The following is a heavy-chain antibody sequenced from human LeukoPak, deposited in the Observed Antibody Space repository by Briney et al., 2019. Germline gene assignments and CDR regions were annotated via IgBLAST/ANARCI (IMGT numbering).Heavy chain of an antibody. CDR1: GFTFSSYG. V-gene: IGHV3-30*18. J-gene: IGHJ5*02. Sequence: PGGSLRLSCAASGFTFSSYGMHWVRQAPGKGLEWVAVISYDGSNKYYADSVKGRFTISRDNSKNTLYLQMNSLRAEDTAVYYCAKEPIEIVGAMWWDPWGQGTLVTVSS. D-gene: IGHD1-26*01. CDR2: ISYDGSNK. CDR3: AKEPIEIVGAMWWDP.